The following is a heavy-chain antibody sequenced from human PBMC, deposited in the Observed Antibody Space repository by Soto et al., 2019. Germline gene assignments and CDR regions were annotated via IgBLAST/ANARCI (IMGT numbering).Heavy chain of an antibody. D-gene: IGHD6-19*01. CDR2: ISWNSGSI. J-gene: IGHJ5*02. CDR1: GFTFDDYA. V-gene: IGHV3-9*01. Sequence: GGSLRLSCAASGFTFDDYAMHWVRQAPGKGLEWVSGISWNSGSIGYADSVKGRFTISRDNAKNSLYLQMNSLRAEDTALYYCAKDGSGWNNWFDPWGQGTLVTVSS. CDR3: AKDGSGWNNWFDP.